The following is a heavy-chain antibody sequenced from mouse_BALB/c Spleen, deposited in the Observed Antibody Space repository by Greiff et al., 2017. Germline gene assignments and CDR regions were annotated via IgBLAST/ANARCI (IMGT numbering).Heavy chain of an antibody. J-gene: IGHJ2*01. V-gene: IGHV1-82*01. D-gene: IGHD2-14*01. CDR1: GYAFSSSW. Sequence: VQLQQSGPELVKPGASVKISCKASGYAFSSSWMNWVQQRPGQGLEWIGRIYPGDGDTNYNGKFKGKATLTADKSSSTAYMQLSSLTSVDSAVYFCARDDFRYEYSDYWGQGTTLTVSS. CDR2: IYPGDGDT. CDR3: ARDDFRYEYSDY.